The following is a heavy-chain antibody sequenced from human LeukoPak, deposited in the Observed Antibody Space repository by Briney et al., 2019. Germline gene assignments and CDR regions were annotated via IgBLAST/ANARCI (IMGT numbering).Heavy chain of an antibody. J-gene: IGHJ4*02. D-gene: IGHD2-2*01. Sequence: PGGSLRLSCAASGFTFSSYAMSWVRQAPGKGLEWVSAISGSGGSTYYADSVKARFTISRDNSKNTLYLQMNSLRAEDTAVYYCAKDQLSVVVPAAISDYWGQGTLVTVSS. CDR1: GFTFSSYA. CDR3: AKDQLSVVVPAAISDY. CDR2: ISGSGGST. V-gene: IGHV3-23*01.